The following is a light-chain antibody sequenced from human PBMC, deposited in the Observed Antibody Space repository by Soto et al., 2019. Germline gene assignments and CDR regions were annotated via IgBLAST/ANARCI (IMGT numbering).Light chain of an antibody. CDR3: LLNYGGALWV. CDR1: TGAVTSDYY. CDR2: GTG. V-gene: IGLV7-43*01. J-gene: IGLJ3*02. Sequence: VVSQERSLTVSPGGTVTLTSDSSTGAVTSDYYANWCQQKPGQPPRALIYGTGNKPSWTPARFSGSLLGGKAALTLSGVQPEDEAEYYCLLNYGGALWVFGGETQLTGL.